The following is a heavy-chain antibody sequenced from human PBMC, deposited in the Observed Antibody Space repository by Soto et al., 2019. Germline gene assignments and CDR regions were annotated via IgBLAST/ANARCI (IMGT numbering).Heavy chain of an antibody. CDR3: AGQLGYCSSTSCPPPR. Sequence: PSETLSLTWTVSGGSISSYYWIWIRQPPGKGLEWIGYIYYSGSTNYNPSLKSRVTISVDTSKNQFSLKLSSVTAADTAVYYCAGQLGYCSSTSCPPPRWGQGTMVTVSS. D-gene: IGHD2-2*01. CDR1: GGSISSYY. V-gene: IGHV4-59*08. J-gene: IGHJ3*01. CDR2: IYYSGST.